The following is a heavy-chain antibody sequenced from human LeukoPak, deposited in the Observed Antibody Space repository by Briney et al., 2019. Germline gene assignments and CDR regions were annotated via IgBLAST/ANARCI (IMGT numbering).Heavy chain of an antibody. CDR2: IYPGDSDT. CDR1: GYSFTSYW. J-gene: IGHJ4*02. D-gene: IGHD3-22*01. V-gene: IGHV5-51*01. Sequence: GESLKISCKSSGYSFTSYWIGWVRQMPGKGLEWMGVIYPGDSDTRYSPSFQGQVTISVDESTSTAYLQWSSLKASDTAMYYCARDYYHSSGYYPVLGYWGQGTLVIVSS. CDR3: ARDYYHSSGYYPVLGY.